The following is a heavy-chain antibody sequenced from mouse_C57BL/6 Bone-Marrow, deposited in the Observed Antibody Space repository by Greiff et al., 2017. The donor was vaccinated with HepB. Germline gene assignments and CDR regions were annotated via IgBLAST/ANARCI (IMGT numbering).Heavy chain of an antibody. V-gene: IGHV1-59*01. CDR3: ARRGYGSHWYFDV. D-gene: IGHD1-1*01. J-gene: IGHJ1*03. CDR1: GYTFTSYW. Sequence: VQLQQPGAELVRPGTSVKLSCKASGYTFTSYWMHWVKQRPGQGLEWIGVIDPSDSYTNYNQKFKGKATLTVDTSSSTAYMQLSSLTSEDSAVYYCARRGYGSHWYFDVWGTGTTVTVSS. CDR2: IDPSDSYT.